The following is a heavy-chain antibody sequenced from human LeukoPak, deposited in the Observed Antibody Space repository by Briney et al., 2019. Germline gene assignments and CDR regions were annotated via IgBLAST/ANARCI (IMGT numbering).Heavy chain of an antibody. Sequence: PSGTLSLTCAVSGGSISSSNWWSWVRQPPGKGLEWIGEIYHSGSTNYNPSLKSRVTISVDTSKNQFSLKLSSVTAADTAVYYCARVLRSYYYGSGSLGDWFDPWGQGTLVTVSS. J-gene: IGHJ5*02. V-gene: IGHV4-4*02. CDR3: ARVLRSYYYGSGSLGDWFDP. D-gene: IGHD3-10*01. CDR1: GGSISSSNW. CDR2: IYHSGST.